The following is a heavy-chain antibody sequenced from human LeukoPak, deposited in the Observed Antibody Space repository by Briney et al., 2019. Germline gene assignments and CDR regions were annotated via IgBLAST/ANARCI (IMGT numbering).Heavy chain of an antibody. Sequence: GGSLRLSCAASGFTFSSYWMHWVRQAPGKGLVWVSRINTDESHIAYADSVKGRFTISRDNAKNTLYLQMNGLRAEDTAVYFCARSYYDLLTGYYPLDNWGQGTLVTVPS. CDR1: GFTFSSYW. J-gene: IGHJ4*02. CDR3: ARSYYDLLTGYYPLDN. V-gene: IGHV3-74*01. CDR2: INTDESHI. D-gene: IGHD3-9*01.